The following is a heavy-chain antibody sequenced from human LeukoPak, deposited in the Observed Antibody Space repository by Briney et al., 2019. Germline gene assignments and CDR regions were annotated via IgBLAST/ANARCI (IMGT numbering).Heavy chain of an antibody. J-gene: IGHJ6*03. V-gene: IGHV3-21*01. Sequence: GGSLRLSCAVSGFTFSSYTINWVRQAPGKGLEWVSSISSSSSYIYYADSVKGQFTISRDNAKNSLSLQMNSLRADDTAVYYCARSHYYYYLDVWAKGTTVTVSS. CDR1: GFTFSSYT. CDR2: ISSSSSYI. CDR3: ARSHYYYYLDV.